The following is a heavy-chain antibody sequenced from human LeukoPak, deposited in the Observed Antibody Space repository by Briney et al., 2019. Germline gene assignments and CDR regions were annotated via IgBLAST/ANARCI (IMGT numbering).Heavy chain of an antibody. CDR2: ISAYNGNT. V-gene: IGHV1-18*01. CDR3: ARSMNSGYSSGWFPAHYYYFYMHV. Sequence: RASGKVSCKASGYTFTSYGISWVRQAPGQGLEWMGWISAYNGNTNYAQKLQGRVTMTTDTSTSTAYMELRSLRSDDTAVYYSARSMNSGYSSGWFPAHYYYFYMHVWVKGTTVTVSS. D-gene: IGHD6-19*01. CDR1: GYTFTSYG. J-gene: IGHJ6*03.